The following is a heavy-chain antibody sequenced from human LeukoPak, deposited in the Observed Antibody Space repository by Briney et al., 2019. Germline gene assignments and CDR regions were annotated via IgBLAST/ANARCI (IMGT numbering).Heavy chain of an antibody. CDR3: ARLQYSSGRYGRYYFDY. CDR2: IYYSGST. J-gene: IGHJ4*02. Sequence: SETLSLTCTVSGGSISSYYWSWIRQPPGKGLEWIGYIYYSGSTNYNPSLKSRVTISVDTSKNQFSLKLSSVTAADTAVYYCARLQYSSGRYGRYYFDYWGQGTLVTVSS. D-gene: IGHD6-19*01. V-gene: IGHV4-59*08. CDR1: GGSISSYY.